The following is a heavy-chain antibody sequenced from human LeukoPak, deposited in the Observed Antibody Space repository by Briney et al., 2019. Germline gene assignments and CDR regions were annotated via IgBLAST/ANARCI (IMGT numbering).Heavy chain of an antibody. D-gene: IGHD4-17*01. CDR2: ISWDGGST. Sequence: PGGSLRLSCAASGFTFDDYTMRWVRQAPGKGLEWVSLISWDGGSTYYADSVKGRFTISRDNSKNSLYLQMNSLRTEDTALYYCAKAVNWYFDLWGRGTLVTVSS. CDR3: AKAVNWYFDL. CDR1: GFTFDDYT. J-gene: IGHJ2*01. V-gene: IGHV3-43*01.